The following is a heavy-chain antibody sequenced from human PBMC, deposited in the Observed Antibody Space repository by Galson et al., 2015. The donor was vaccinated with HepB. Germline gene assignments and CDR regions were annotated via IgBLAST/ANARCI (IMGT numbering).Heavy chain of an antibody. CDR3: ARDFAEGDYYGSGSYRGAFDI. Sequence: SLRLSCAASGFTFSSYSMNWVRQAPGKGLEWVSSISSSSSYIYYADSVKGRFTISRDNAKNSLYLQMNSLRAEDTAVYYCARDFAEGDYYGSGSYRGAFDIWGQGTMVTVSS. D-gene: IGHD3-10*01. V-gene: IGHV3-21*01. CDR1: GFTFSSYS. CDR2: ISSSSSYI. J-gene: IGHJ3*02.